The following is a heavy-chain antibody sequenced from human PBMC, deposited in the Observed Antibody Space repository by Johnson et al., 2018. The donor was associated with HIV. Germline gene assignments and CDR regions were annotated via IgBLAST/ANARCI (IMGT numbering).Heavy chain of an antibody. CDR2: IRFDGSNK. V-gene: IGHV3-30*04. J-gene: IGHJ3*02. Sequence: QVQLVESGGGVVQPGRSLRLSCAASGFTFSSYAMHWVRQAPGKGLEWVAFIRFDGSNKYYAASVKGRFTISRDNSKNTLYLQMNSLRAEDTAVYYCARGRGSKDMWGQGTRVTVSS. CDR1: GFTFSSYA. CDR3: ARGRGSKDM.